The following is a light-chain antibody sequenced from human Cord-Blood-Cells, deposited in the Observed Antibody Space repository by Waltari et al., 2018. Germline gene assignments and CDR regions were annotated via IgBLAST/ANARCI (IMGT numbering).Light chain of an antibody. V-gene: IGLV2-8*01. CDR2: GVI. CDR3: GSDAGSNNLRL. Sequence: QSALTQPPSASGSPGPSVTIPCTGPRSDVGGSNYAPWYQQHPGKAPKLRIYGVINRPAGVPHRVSGSKSRNTASLTVSRLQAEDEADYYCGSDAGSNNLRLFGVGTKRTVL. CDR1: RSDVGGSNY. J-gene: IGLJ3*02.